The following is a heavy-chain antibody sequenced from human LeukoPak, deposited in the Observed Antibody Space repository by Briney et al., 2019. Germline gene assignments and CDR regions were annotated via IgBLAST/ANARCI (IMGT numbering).Heavy chain of an antibody. Sequence: GKSLKISCKGSGYSFTNYWIGWVRQLPGKGLEWMGIIYPGDSDTTYSPSFQGQVTISADKSISTAYLQWSSLKASDTAMYYCARRMGATDLDYWGQGTLVTVSS. D-gene: IGHD1-26*01. J-gene: IGHJ4*02. CDR1: GYSFTNYW. V-gene: IGHV5-51*01. CDR2: IYPGDSDT. CDR3: ARRMGATDLDY.